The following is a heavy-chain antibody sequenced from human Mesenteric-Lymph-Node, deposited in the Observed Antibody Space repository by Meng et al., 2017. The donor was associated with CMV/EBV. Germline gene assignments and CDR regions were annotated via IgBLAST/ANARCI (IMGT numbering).Heavy chain of an antibody. CDR3: ARARQWDSSSPFDY. J-gene: IGHJ4*02. Sequence: SETLSLTCAVYGGSFSNYFWSWIRQHPGKGLEWIGYIYHSGGTNFNPSLKSRLSMSVDTSQNQFSLRLTSVTDADTAVYYCARARQWDSSSPFDYWGQGTLVTVSS. D-gene: IGHD6-13*01. CDR1: GGSFSNYF. CDR2: IYHSGGT. V-gene: IGHV4-34*09.